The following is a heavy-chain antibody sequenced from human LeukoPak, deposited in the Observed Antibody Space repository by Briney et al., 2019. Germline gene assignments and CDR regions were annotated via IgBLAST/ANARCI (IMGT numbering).Heavy chain of an antibody. Sequence: GFLRLSCAASGFTFSSYAMNWVRQAPGKGLEWVSSISSSGRHIYYADSVKGRFTSSRDNAKNSLYLQMNSLRVEDTAVYYCVAENNARETTGLCEYWGQGTLATVSS. V-gene: IGHV3-21*01. CDR2: ISSSGRHI. D-gene: IGHD1-1*01. J-gene: IGHJ4*02. CDR1: GFTFSSYA. CDR3: VAENNARETTGLCEY.